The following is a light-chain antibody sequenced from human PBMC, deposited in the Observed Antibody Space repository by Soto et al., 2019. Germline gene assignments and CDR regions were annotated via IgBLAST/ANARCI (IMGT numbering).Light chain of an antibody. CDR2: KAS. CDR3: QQYNTFPT. CDR1: QSISSW. V-gene: IGKV1-5*03. J-gene: IGKJ1*01. Sequence: IQMTQSPSTLSASVGDRVTITCRASQSISSWLAWYQQKPGKAPKLLIYKASSLESGVPSRFSGSGSGTEFSLTISSLQPDDFATDDCQQYNTFPTFGQGTKVDIK.